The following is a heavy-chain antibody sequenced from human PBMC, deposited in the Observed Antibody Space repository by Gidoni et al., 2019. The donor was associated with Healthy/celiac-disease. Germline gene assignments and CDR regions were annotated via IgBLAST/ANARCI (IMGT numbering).Heavy chain of an antibody. D-gene: IGHD3-9*01. J-gene: IGHJ3*02. CDR3: ARDRVLRYFDWMGAFDI. CDR2: IWYDGSKK. CDR1: GFTFSSYG. V-gene: IGHV3-33*01. Sequence: QVQLVESGGGVGQPGRSLRLSCAASGFTFSSYGMHWVRQAPGKGLEWVAVIWYDGSKKYYADSVKGRFTISRDNSKNTLYLQMNSLRAEDTAVYYCARDRVLRYFDWMGAFDIWGQGTMVTVSS.